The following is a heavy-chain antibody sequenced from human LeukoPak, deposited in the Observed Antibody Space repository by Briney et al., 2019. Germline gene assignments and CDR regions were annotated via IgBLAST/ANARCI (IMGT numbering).Heavy chain of an antibody. CDR1: GGSISSYY. J-gene: IGHJ5*02. V-gene: IGHV4-59*13. CDR2: IYYSGST. D-gene: IGHD5-24*01. Sequence: SETLSLTCTVSGGSISSYYWSWIRQPPGKGLEWIGYIYYSGSTNYNPSLKSRVTISVDTSKNQFSLKLSSVTAAGTAVYYCARDRGRDGYIGWFDPWGQGTLVTVSS. CDR3: ARDRGRDGYIGWFDP.